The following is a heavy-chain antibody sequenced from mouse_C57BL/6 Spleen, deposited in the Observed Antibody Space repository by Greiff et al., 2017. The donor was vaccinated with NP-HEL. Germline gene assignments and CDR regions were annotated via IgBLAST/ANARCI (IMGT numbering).Heavy chain of an antibody. V-gene: IGHV1-82*01. D-gene: IGHD2-10*02. CDR1: GYAFSSSW. J-gene: IGHJ2*01. CDR3: AREYPYYFDY. CDR2: IYPGDGDT. Sequence: VQLQQSGPELVKPGASVKISCKASGYAFSSSWMNWVKQRPGKGLEWIGRIYPGDGDTNYNGKFKGKATLTADKSSSTAYMQLSSLTSEDSAVYFGAREYPYYFDYWGQGTTLTVSS.